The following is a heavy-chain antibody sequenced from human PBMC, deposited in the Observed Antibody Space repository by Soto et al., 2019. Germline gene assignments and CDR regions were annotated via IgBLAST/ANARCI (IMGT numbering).Heavy chain of an antibody. D-gene: IGHD1-7*01. Sequence: GGSLRLSCAASGFTFSTYAMAWVRQAPGKGLEWVSVIYSGGSTYYADSVKGRFTISRDNSKNTLYLQMNSLRAEDTAVYYCARDNWNYVSAFDIWGQGTMVTVSS. CDR1: GFTFSTYA. CDR2: IYSGGST. V-gene: IGHV3-66*01. J-gene: IGHJ3*02. CDR3: ARDNWNYVSAFDI.